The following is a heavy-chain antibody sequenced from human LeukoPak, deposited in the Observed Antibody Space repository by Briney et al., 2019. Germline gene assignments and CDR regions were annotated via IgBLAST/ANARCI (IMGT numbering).Heavy chain of an antibody. D-gene: IGHD3-3*01. Sequence: SQTLSLTCTVSGGSISSGSYYWSWIRQPAGKGLEWIGRIYTSGSTNYNPSLKSRVTISVDTSKNQFSLKLSSVTAAETAVYYCARDSVYVYDFWSGYPTNWFDPWGQGTLVTVSS. V-gene: IGHV4-61*02. CDR2: IYTSGST. CDR3: ARDSVYVYDFWSGYPTNWFDP. J-gene: IGHJ5*02. CDR1: GGSISSGSYY.